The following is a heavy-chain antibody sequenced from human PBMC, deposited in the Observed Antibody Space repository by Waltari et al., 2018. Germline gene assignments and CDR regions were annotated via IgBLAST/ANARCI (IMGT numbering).Heavy chain of an antibody. D-gene: IGHD4-17*01. CDR1: GYTITELA. J-gene: IGHJ4*02. Sequence: VKLVQSGAEVRKPGASVKVSCTASGYTITELAMHWVGPAPGKGQGWMGGFDPEDGETIYAQMFQGIVTMTEDTSTDTSYMVLSILCSEDTAFYYCATDNGVYPYFDYWGQGTLVTVSS. CDR3: ATDNGVYPYFDY. V-gene: IGHV1-24*01. CDR2: FDPEDGET.